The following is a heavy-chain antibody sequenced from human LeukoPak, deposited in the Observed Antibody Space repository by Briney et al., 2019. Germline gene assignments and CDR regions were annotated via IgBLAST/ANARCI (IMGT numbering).Heavy chain of an antibody. CDR2: IIPFFGTA. D-gene: IGHD5-12*01. Sequence: ASVKVSCKASGGTFSSYAISWVRQAPGQGLEWMGGIIPFFGTANYAQKFQGRVTITADESTSTAYMELSSLRSEDTAVYHCARVDGYELDYWGQGTLVTVSS. CDR1: GGTFSSYA. V-gene: IGHV1-69*13. J-gene: IGHJ4*02. CDR3: ARVDGYELDY.